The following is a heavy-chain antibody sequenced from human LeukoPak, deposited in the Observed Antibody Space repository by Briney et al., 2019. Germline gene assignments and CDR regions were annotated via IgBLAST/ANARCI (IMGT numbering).Heavy chain of an antibody. CDR1: GFTVSSNY. D-gene: IGHD6-13*01. J-gene: IGHJ6*02. V-gene: IGHV3-53*01. Sequence: PGGSLRLSCAASGFTVSSNYMSWVRQAPGKGLEWVSVIYSGGSTYYADSVKGRFTISRDKSKNTLYLLMISLRAEDTAVYYCAIRKQQVVPPRAYPYYYGMDVWGQGTTVTVSS. CDR2: IYSGGST. CDR3: AIRKQQVVPPRAYPYYYGMDV.